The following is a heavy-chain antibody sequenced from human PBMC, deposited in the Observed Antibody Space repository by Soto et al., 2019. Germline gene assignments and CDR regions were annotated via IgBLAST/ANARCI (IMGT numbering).Heavy chain of an antibody. D-gene: IGHD6-13*01. CDR2: VYYSGNT. V-gene: IGHV4-59*01. CDR3: ARKGAAASYAHYYMDV. Sequence: QVQLQESGPGLVKPSETLSLTCTVSGGSISTYYWSWIRQPPGKGLEWIGYVYYSGNTNYNPSLESRVTIPVDTSRNRFSLNLTSATAADTAVYYCARKGAAASYAHYYMDVWGRGTAVTVSS. J-gene: IGHJ6*03. CDR1: GGSISTYY.